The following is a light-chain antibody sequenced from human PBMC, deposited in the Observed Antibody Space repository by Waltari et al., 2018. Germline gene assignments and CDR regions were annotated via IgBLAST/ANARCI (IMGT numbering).Light chain of an antibody. CDR2: EVT. V-gene: IGLV2-8*01. J-gene: IGLJ1*01. CDR3: VTSTGGNNMFPSV. Sequence: SALTQPPSASASPGQSVTISCTGTSSDVGANKYVSWYQQLPGKAPRLVIYEVTERPSWFPDRFAGAKSGNTASLTVSGLQPDDEADYFCVTSTGGNNMFPSVFGSGTKVSVL. CDR1: SSDVGANKY.